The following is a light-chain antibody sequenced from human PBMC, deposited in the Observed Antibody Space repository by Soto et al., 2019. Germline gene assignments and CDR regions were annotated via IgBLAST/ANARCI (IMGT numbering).Light chain of an antibody. J-gene: IGLJ2*01. CDR1: STDLGGDNF. CDR3: CSYAGSYSLV. CDR2: NVS. Sequence: QTVLTQPRSVSASPGQSVTISCTGTSTDLGGDNFVSWYQQHPGKVPKLIIFNVSKRPSGVPDRFSGSKSGSTASLTISGLQAEDEADYYCCSYAGSYSLVFGGGTKLTVL. V-gene: IGLV2-11*01.